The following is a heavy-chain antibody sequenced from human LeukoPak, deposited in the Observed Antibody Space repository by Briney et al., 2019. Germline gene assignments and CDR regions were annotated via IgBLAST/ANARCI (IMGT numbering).Heavy chain of an antibody. D-gene: IGHD3-10*01. CDR1: GFTFSNYA. CDR2: IWYDGSNE. V-gene: IGHV3-33*01. J-gene: IGHJ4*02. CDR3: ARDRVVRGVTTSYYFDY. Sequence: GGSLRLSCAASGFTFSNYAMHWVRQAPGKGLEWMAVIWYDGSNEYYTESVKGRFTISRDNSKNTLYLQMNSLRAEDTAVYHCARDRVVRGVTTSYYFDYWGQGTLVTVSS.